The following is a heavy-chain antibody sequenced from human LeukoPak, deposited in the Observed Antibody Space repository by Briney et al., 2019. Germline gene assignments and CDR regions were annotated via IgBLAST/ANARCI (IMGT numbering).Heavy chain of an antibody. CDR1: GYTFTSYY. J-gene: IGHJ3*02. CDR3: ARGGGSSWYGDAFDI. CDR2: INPSGGST. V-gene: IGHV1-46*01. Sequence: ASVKVSCKASGYTFTSYYMHWVRQAPGQGLEWMGIINPSGGSTSYAQKFQGRVTITADEFTSTAYMELSSLRSEDTAVYYCARGGGSSWYGDAFDIWGQGTMVTVSS. D-gene: IGHD6-13*01.